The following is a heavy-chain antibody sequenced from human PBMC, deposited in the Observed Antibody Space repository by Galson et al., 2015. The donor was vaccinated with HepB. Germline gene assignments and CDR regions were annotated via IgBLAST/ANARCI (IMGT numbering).Heavy chain of an antibody. CDR2: ISGSGGST. V-gene: IGHV3-23*01. Sequence: SLRLSCAASGFTFSSYAMSWVRQAPGKGLEWVSAISGSGGSTYYADSVKGRFTISRDNSKNTLYLQMNSLRAEDTAVYYCAKEGGIVVVPAASSYWYFDLWGRGTLVTVSS. D-gene: IGHD2-2*01. CDR3: AKEGGIVVVPAASSYWYFDL. J-gene: IGHJ2*01. CDR1: GFTFSSYA.